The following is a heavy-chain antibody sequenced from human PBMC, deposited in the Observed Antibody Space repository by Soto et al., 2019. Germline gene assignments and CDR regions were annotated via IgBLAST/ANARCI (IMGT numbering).Heavy chain of an antibody. J-gene: IGHJ4*02. D-gene: IGHD2-15*01. Sequence: EVQLLESGGGLVQPGGSLRLSCAASGFTFSSYAMSWVRQAPGKGLEWVSAISGSGGSTYYEDSVKGRFTISRDNSKNTLYLQMNSLRAEDTAVYYCAKDKADRVIVVVVAATFAYWGQGTLVTVSS. CDR1: GFTFSSYA. CDR2: ISGSGGST. CDR3: AKDKADRVIVVVVAATFAY. V-gene: IGHV3-23*01.